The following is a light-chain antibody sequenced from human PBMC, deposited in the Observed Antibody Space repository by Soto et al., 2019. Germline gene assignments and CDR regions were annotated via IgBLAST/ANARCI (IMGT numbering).Light chain of an antibody. Sequence: DIQMTQSPSSLSASVGDRVTITCRASQTVNNYLNWYQQKPGKAPKLLIYAASSVQSGVQSRFSGSGFGTDFTLPITSLQPEDFATYYGQRTNSKPWTFGQGTRVEIK. CDR1: QTVNNY. V-gene: IGKV1-39*01. CDR2: AAS. J-gene: IGKJ1*01. CDR3: QRTNSKPWT.